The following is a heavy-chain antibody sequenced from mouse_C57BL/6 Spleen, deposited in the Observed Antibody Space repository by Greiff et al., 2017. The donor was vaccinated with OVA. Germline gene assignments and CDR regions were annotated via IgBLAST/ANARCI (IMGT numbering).Heavy chain of an antibody. CDR3: ASDWDRLFGD. J-gene: IGHJ2*01. V-gene: IGHV1-9*01. D-gene: IGHD4-1*01. CDR1: GYTFTGYW. CDR2: IFPGSGST. Sequence: VKLVESGAELMKPGASVKLSCKATGYTFTGYWIEWVKQRPGHGLEWIGEIFPGSGSTNYNEKLKGKATFTADTSSNTAYMQPSSLTTEDSAINYWASDWDRLFGDRGQGTTLTVSS.